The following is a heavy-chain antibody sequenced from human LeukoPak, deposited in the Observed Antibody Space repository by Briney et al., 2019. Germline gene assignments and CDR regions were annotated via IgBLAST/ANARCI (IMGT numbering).Heavy chain of an antibody. CDR2: ISSSSSYI. Sequence: GGSLRLSCAASGFTFSSYSMNWVRQAPWKGLEWVSSISSSSSYIYYADSVKGRFTISRDNAKNSLYLQMNSLRAEDTAVYYCARDQGDAFDIWGQGTMVTVSS. CDR1: GFTFSSYS. CDR3: ARDQGDAFDI. V-gene: IGHV3-21*01. J-gene: IGHJ3*02.